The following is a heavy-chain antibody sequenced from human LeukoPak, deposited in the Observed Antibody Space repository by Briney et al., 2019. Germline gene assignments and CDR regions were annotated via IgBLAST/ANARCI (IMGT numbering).Heavy chain of an antibody. D-gene: IGHD3-10*01. CDR1: GGSFSGYY. J-gene: IGHJ4*02. CDR2: INHSGST. CDR3: ARDVEWFGEAFDY. V-gene: IGHV4-34*01. Sequence: PSETLSLTCAVYGGSFSGYYWSWIRQPPGKGLEWIGEINHSGSTNYNPSLKSRVTISVDTSKNQFSLKLSSVTAADTAVYYCARDVEWFGEAFDYWGQGTLVIVSS.